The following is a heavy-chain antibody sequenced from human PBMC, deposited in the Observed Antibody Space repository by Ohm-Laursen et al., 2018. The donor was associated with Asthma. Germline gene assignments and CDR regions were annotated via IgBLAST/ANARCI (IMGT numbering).Heavy chain of an antibody. D-gene: IGHD3-10*01. V-gene: IGHV3-30*03. CDR1: GFTFSGYY. CDR2: ISYDGSKK. Sequence: SLRLSCAASGFTFSGYYMTWVRQAPGKGLEWVAVISYDGSKKYYADSVQGRFTISRDNSKSTLYLQMNSLRAEDTAVYYCARVSGVSHSGGRNEYFDYWGQGTLVTVSS. J-gene: IGHJ4*02. CDR3: ARVSGVSHSGGRNEYFDY.